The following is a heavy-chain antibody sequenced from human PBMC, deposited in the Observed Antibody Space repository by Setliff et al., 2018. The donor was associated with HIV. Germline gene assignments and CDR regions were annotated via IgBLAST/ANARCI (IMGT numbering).Heavy chain of an antibody. J-gene: IGHJ4*02. CDR3: TTRGTWEKLRTDY. CDR2: IKTKTGGGTT. V-gene: IGHV3-15*01. Sequence: GSLRLSCAASGLLFTKAWMSWVRQAPGKGREWVGRIKTKTGGGTTDYAAPVKGRFTISRDDSKKMLYLQMNSLKTEDTAVYYCTTRGTWEKLRTDYWGQGTLVTVSS. D-gene: IGHD1-26*01. CDR1: GLLFTKAW.